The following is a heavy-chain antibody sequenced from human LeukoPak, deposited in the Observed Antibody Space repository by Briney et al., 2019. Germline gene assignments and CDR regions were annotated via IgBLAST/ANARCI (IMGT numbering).Heavy chain of an antibody. CDR1: GYSFTDYW. CDR3: ARAPTSLSNPYYFDY. CDR2: IYPGDSDT. D-gene: IGHD4-11*01. Sequence: GESLKISCQGSGYSFTDYWIGWVRLMPGKGLEWMGIIYPGDSDTRYSPSFRGHVTISADNSISTASLQWIRLEASDTAVYYCARAPTSLSNPYYFDYWGQGTLVTVSS. J-gene: IGHJ4*02. V-gene: IGHV5-51*06.